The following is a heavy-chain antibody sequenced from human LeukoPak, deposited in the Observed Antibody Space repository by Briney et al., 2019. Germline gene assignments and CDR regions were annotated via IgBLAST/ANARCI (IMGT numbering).Heavy chain of an antibody. CDR2: VTASGAGT. V-gene: IGHV3-23*01. CDR1: GFTFDSYA. D-gene: IGHD6-19*01. J-gene: IGHJ4*02. Sequence: SGGSLRLSCAASGFTFDSYAMTWVRQAPGKGLEWVSTVTASGAGTYFADSVKGRFTISRDNSKNTLYLQINSLRGEDTAVYYCANNGGVAVAGSFDNWGQGTLVTVSS. CDR3: ANNGGVAVAGSFDN.